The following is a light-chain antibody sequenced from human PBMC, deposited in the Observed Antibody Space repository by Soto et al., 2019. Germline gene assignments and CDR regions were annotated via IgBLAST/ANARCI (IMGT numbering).Light chain of an antibody. CDR2: QVT. V-gene: IGLV2-14*01. J-gene: IGLJ1*01. CDR3: VSYTTSASYV. CDR1: GSDIATFNY. Sequence: QSALAQPASVSGSPGQSITISCTGSGSDIATFNYVSWYQQYPGTAPKLLIYQVTSRASGVSHRFSGSKSGNTASLTISGLQAEDEADYYCVSYTTSASYVFGTGTKVTV.